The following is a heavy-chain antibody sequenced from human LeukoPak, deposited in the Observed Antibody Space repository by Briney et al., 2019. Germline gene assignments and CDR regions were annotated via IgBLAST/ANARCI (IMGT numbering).Heavy chain of an antibody. Sequence: ASVKVSCKASGYTLTSYGISWVRQAPGQGLEWMGWISAYNGNTNYAQKLQGRVTMTTDTSTSTAYMELRSLRSDDTAVYYCAKPGSGYAVGRAFDIWGQGTMVTVSS. CDR1: GYTLTSYG. CDR3: AKPGSGYAVGRAFDI. V-gene: IGHV1-18*01. D-gene: IGHD3-22*01. J-gene: IGHJ3*02. CDR2: ISAYNGNT.